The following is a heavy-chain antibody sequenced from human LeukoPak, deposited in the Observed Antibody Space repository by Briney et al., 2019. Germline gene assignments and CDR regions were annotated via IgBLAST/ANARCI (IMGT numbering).Heavy chain of an antibody. J-gene: IGHJ4*02. D-gene: IGHD3-10*01. CDR1: GGSFIGFH. Sequence: SETLSLTCAVYGGSFIGFHWNWIRQPPGKGLEWIGSIYYSGSTYYNPSLKSRVTISVDTSKNQFSLKLSSVTAADTAVYYRARTRYYYNSRSYGAPYYFDYWGQGTLVTVSS. V-gene: IGHV4-34*01. CDR2: IYYSGST. CDR3: ARTRYYYNSRSYGAPYYFDY.